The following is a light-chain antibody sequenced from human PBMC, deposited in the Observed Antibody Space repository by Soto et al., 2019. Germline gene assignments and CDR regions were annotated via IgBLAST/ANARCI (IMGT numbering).Light chain of an antibody. J-gene: IGKJ5*01. CDR1: QSVNNF. V-gene: IGKV3-11*01. CDR3: QQGKHWPPIT. Sequence: EVELTQSPATLSLSPGETATLYCRASQSVNNFLACYHQRPGQPPRLLLFDSSNRATGVPARFSGSGSGTVFTLTIGSLEPEDSAVYYCQQGKHWPPITFGQGTRLEIK. CDR2: DSS.